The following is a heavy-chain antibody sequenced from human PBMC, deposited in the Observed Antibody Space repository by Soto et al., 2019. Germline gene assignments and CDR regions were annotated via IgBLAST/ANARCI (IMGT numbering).Heavy chain of an antibody. CDR1: GYSFTTYW. V-gene: IGHV5-51*01. D-gene: IGHD3-3*01. CDR2: IYPGDSDT. J-gene: IGHJ4*02. Sequence: PGESLKISCQGSGYSFTTYWIAWVRQMPGKGLEWMGIIYPGDSDTRYSPSFRGQVTISADKSISTAYLQWSSLKASDTAMYYCAITNFETGYFDYWGQGTLVTVSS. CDR3: AITNFETGYFDY.